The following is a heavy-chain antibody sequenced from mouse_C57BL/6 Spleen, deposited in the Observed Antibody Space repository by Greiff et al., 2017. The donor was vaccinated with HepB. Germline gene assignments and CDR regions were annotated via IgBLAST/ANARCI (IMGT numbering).Heavy chain of an antibody. D-gene: IGHD1-1*01. CDR2: IDPNSGGT. V-gene: IGHV1-72*01. CDR3: SRGTYGSSYWYCDV. Sequence: QFQLQQPGAELVKPGASVKLSCKASGYTFTSYWMHWVKQRPGRGLERIGRIDPNSGGTKYNEKFKSKATLTVDKPSSTAYLQLSSLTSEDSAVYYCSRGTYGSSYWYCDVWGTGTTVTVSS. CDR1: GYTFTSYW. J-gene: IGHJ1*03.